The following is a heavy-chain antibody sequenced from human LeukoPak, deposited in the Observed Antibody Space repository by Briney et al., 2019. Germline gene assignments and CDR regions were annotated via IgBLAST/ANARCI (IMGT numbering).Heavy chain of an antibody. J-gene: IGHJ4*02. Sequence: PGGSLRLSCAVPGSTSSRNFMSWVRQTPEKGLEWVANINQDGSEKNYVDSVKGRFTISRDNAKNSLFLQMNSLRAEDTAIYYCASGAGWESGYWGQGTLVTVSS. CDR3: ASGAGWESGY. V-gene: IGHV3-7*01. CDR1: GSTSSRNF. D-gene: IGHD1-26*01. CDR2: INQDGSEK.